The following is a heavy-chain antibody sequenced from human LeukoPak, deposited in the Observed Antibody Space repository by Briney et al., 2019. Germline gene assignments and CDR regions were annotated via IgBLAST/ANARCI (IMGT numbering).Heavy chain of an antibody. J-gene: IGHJ4*02. Sequence: SETLSLTCTVSGGSINSYYWSWIRQPPGKGLEWIGYIYYSGSTNYNPSLKSRVTISVDTSKNQFSLKLNSVTAADTAVYYCARGAWDDILTPFDYWGQGTLVTVSS. V-gene: IGHV4-59*01. D-gene: IGHD3-9*01. CDR1: GGSINSYY. CDR2: IYYSGST. CDR3: ARGAWDDILTPFDY.